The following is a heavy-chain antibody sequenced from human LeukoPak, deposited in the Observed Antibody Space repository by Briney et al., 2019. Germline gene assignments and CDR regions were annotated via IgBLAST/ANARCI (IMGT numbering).Heavy chain of an antibody. V-gene: IGHV4-30-4*01. Sequence: SETLSLTCTVSGGSISSGDYYWGWIRQPPGKGLEWIGYIYYSGSTYYNPSLKSRVTISVDKSKNQFSLKLSSVTAADTAVYYCARGGDYRFDCWGQGTLVTVSS. CDR3: ARGGDYRFDC. D-gene: IGHD4-17*01. CDR1: GGSISSGDYY. J-gene: IGHJ4*02. CDR2: IYYSGST.